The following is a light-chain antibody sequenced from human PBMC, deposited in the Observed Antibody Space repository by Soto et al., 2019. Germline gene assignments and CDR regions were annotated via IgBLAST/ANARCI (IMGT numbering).Light chain of an antibody. Sequence: QSVLTQPPSVSGSPGQSVTISCTGTSSDVGSYNRVSWYQQPPGTAPKLMIYEVSNRPSGVPDRFSGSKSGNTASLTTSGLQAEDEADYYCSSYTSSSTPYVFGTGTKVTVL. J-gene: IGLJ1*01. CDR2: EVS. CDR3: SSYTSSSTPYV. CDR1: SSDVGSYNR. V-gene: IGLV2-18*03.